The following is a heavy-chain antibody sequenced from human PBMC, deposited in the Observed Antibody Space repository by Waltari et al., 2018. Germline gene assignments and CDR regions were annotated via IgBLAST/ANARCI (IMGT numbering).Heavy chain of an antibody. V-gene: IGHV3-33*08. CDR3: ARVRSRGGYEPYFDY. CDR2: IWYDGSNK. D-gene: IGHD5-12*01. J-gene: IGHJ4*02. Sequence: QVQLVESGGGVVQPGRSLRLSCAASGFTFSSYGMHWVRQAPGKGLEWVAVIWYDGSNKYYADSVKGRFTVSRDNSKNTLYLQMGSLRAEDMAVYYCARVRSRGGYEPYFDYWGQGTLVTVSS. CDR1: GFTFSSYG.